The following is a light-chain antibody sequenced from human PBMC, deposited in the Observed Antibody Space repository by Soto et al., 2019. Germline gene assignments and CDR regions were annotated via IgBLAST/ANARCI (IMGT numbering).Light chain of an antibody. Sequence: QAVVTQPPSASGTPGQRVTISCSGSSSNIGSNFVYWYQQLPGTAPKLLIYRNNQRPSGVPDRFSASKSGTSASLAISGLRSEDEADYYCAAWDDSLSGAIFGGGTKLTVL. CDR2: RNN. J-gene: IGLJ2*01. CDR3: AAWDDSLSGAI. V-gene: IGLV1-47*01. CDR1: SSNIGSNF.